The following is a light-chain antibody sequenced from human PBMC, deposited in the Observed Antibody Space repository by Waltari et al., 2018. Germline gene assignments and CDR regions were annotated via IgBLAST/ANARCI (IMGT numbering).Light chain of an antibody. J-gene: IGKJ3*01. V-gene: IGKV1-39*01. CDR3: QQSYSTPLT. Sequence: DIQMTQSPSSLSASVGDRVTITCRASQSIRSYLNWYQQKPGKAPKRLIYAASSLQSGVPSRFSGSGSGTDFTLTISSLQPEDFATYYCQQSYSTPLTFGPGTKVDIK. CDR2: AAS. CDR1: QSIRSY.